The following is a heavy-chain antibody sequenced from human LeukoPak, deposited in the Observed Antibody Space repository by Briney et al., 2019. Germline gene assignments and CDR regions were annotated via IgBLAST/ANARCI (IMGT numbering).Heavy chain of an antibody. CDR3: AKQEGALYSSSWFDY. D-gene: IGHD6-13*01. CDR1: GFTFSSYA. CDR2: ISFDGSNK. J-gene: IGHJ4*02. Sequence: GGSLRLSCAASGFTFSSYAMHWVRQAPGKGLEWVAVISFDGSNKYYADSVKGRFTISRDNSKNTLYLQMNSLRAEDTAVYYCAKQEGALYSSSWFDYWGQGTLVTVSS. V-gene: IGHV3-30*04.